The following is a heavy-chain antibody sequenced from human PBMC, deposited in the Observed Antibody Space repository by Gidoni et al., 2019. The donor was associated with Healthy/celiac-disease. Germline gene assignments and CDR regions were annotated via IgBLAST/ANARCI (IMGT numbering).Heavy chain of an antibody. CDR3: ARAPLRRGGPAAMAENAFDI. CDR2: IYYRGST. CDR1: GGSITSGGYY. J-gene: IGHJ3*02. D-gene: IGHD2-2*01. V-gene: IGHV4-31*03. Sequence: QVQLQESGPALVKPSQPLSLTCTVPGGSITSGGYYWSWIRQHPGKGLEWIGYIYYRGSTYYNPSLKSRVTISVDTSKNQFSLKLSSVTAADTAVYYCARAPLRRGGPAAMAENAFDIWGQGTMVTVSS.